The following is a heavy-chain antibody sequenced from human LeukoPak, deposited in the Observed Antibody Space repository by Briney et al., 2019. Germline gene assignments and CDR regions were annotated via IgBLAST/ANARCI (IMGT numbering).Heavy chain of an antibody. CDR1: GGPFSGYY. Sequence: SETLSLTCEVHGGPFSGYYWSWIRQSPGKGLEWIGETNHTGRSHYNPSVESRVTISVDTSKNQFSLRLSSVTAADTGVYFCARARSARWGLDVWGQGTTVSVSS. J-gene: IGHJ6*02. CDR2: TNHTGRS. CDR3: ARARSARWGLDV. V-gene: IGHV4-34*01. D-gene: IGHD4-23*01.